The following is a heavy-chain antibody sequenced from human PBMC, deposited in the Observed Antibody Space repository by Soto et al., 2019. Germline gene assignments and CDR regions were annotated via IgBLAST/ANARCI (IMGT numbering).Heavy chain of an antibody. D-gene: IGHD3-10*01. J-gene: IGHJ6*02. V-gene: IGHV3-30*18. CDR2: ISYDGSNK. CDR3: AKDPRLITMVRGEILGGNYYYYGMDV. Sequence: GGSLRLSCAASGFTFSSYGMHWVRQAPGKGLEWVAVISYDGSNKYYADSVKGRFTISRDNSKNTLYLQMNSLRAEDTAVYYCAKDPRLITMVRGEILGGNYYYYGMDVWGQGTTVTVSS. CDR1: GFTFSSYG.